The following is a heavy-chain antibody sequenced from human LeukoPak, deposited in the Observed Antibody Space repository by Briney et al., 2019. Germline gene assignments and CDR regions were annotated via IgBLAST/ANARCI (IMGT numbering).Heavy chain of an antibody. CDR2: INPNSGGT. CDR3: ARKTAGCSGGSCYSLAFDI. J-gene: IGHJ3*02. D-gene: IGHD2-15*01. Sequence: SVKVSCKASGYTFTGYYMHWVRQAPGQGLEWMGWINPNSGGTNYAQKFQGRVTMTRDTSISTAYMELSRLRSDDTAVYYCARKTAGCSGGSCYSLAFDIWGQGTMVTVSS. CDR1: GYTFTGYY. V-gene: IGHV1-2*02.